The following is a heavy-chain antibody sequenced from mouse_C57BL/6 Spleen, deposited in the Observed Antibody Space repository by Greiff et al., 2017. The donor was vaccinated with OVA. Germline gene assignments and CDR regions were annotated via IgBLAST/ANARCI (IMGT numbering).Heavy chain of an antibody. Sequence: EVKLVESGGDLVKPGGSLKLSCAASGFTFSSYGMSWVRQTPDQRLEWVATISSGGSYTYYPDSVKGRFTISRDNAKNTLYLQMSSLKSEDTAMYYCARQGDGSSHPAWFAYWGQGTLVTVSA. V-gene: IGHV5-6*01. J-gene: IGHJ3*01. D-gene: IGHD1-1*01. CDR1: GFTFSSYG. CDR2: ISSGGSYT. CDR3: ARQGDGSSHPAWFAY.